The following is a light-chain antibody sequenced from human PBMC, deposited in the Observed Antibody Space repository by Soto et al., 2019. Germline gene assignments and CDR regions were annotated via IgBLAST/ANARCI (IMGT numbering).Light chain of an antibody. V-gene: IGKV3D-15*01. CDR1: QSVSSN. CDR3: QQYNNWPPLT. J-gene: IGKJ5*01. Sequence: EVVMTQSPATLSVSTGERVTLSCRASQSVSSNLAWYQQKPGQAPRLLIYGASTRATGIPARFSGSGSGTEFTLTISSLQSEDFAVYYCQQYNNWPPLTFGQGTRLEIK. CDR2: GAS.